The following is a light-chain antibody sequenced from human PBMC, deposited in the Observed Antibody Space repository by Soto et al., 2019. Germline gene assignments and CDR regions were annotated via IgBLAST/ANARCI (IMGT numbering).Light chain of an antibody. CDR2: GAS. CDR1: QSIGKH. V-gene: IGKV1-39*01. Sequence: DIPMTQSPSVLSASVGDSVTITCRASQSIGKHLNWYQQKPGKAPKFLIYGASTLQSGVPSRFTGSGSGTDFALTVNSLQAEDFATYYCQQGYSSPATFGQGTRLE. CDR3: QQGYSSPAT. J-gene: IGKJ5*01.